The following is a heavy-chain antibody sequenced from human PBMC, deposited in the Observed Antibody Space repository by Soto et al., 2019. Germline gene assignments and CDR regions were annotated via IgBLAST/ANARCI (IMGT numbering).Heavy chain of an antibody. CDR3: ARSLYCSGGSCYSIDY. CDR2: IYPGDSDT. V-gene: IGHV5-51*01. D-gene: IGHD2-15*01. Sequence: GSLKISCKGSGYSFTSYWIGWVRQMPGKGLEWMGIIYPGDSDTRYSPSFQGQVTISADKSISTAYLQWSSLKASDTAMYYCARSLYCSGGSCYSIDYWGQGTLVTVSS. J-gene: IGHJ4*02. CDR1: GYSFTSYW.